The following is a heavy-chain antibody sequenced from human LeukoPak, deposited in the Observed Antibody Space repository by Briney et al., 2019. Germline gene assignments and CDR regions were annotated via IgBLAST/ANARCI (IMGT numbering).Heavy chain of an antibody. CDR3: ARNYYDSSGYYVGSPPFFDY. J-gene: IGHJ4*02. CDR1: GFTVSSNY. CDR2: IYSGGST. D-gene: IGHD3-22*01. Sequence: GGSLRLSCAASGFTVSSNYMSRVRQAPGKGLEWVSVIYSGGSTYYADSVKGRFTISRDNSKNTLYLQMNSLRAEDTAVYYCARNYYDSSGYYVGSPPFFDYWGQGTLVTVSS. V-gene: IGHV3-66*02.